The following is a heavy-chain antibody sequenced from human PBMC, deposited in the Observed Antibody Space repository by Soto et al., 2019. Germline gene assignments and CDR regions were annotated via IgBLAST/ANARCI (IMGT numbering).Heavy chain of an antibody. D-gene: IGHD3-16*01. J-gene: IGHJ6*02. CDR1: AFSLHHHA. CDR3: TEDILPGGADV. V-gene: IGHV3-9*01. Sequence: LRISCVAAAFSLHHHAIHWVRQGPGKGLEWVSGIHWNNGATGYADSVKGRFTIFKDNVKNSVYLQMNSLRADDTAFYYCTEDILPGGADVWGQGTTVTVS. CDR2: IHWNNGAT.